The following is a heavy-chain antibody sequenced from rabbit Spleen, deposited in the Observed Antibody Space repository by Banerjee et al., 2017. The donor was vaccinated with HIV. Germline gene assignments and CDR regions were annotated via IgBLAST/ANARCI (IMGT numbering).Heavy chain of an antibody. Sequence: QSLEESGGDLVKPGASLTLTCTASGFDLSGYYYMCWVRQAPGRGLEWIACIYADFNDVTYYASWAKGRFTISKTSSTTVTLQMASLTAADTATYFCARDLAAWNSGSYAFNLWGPGTLVTVS. J-gene: IGHJ4*01. CDR2: IYADFNDVT. CDR3: ARDLAAWNSGSYAFNL. CDR1: GFDLSGYYY. D-gene: IGHD1-1*01. V-gene: IGHV1S40*01.